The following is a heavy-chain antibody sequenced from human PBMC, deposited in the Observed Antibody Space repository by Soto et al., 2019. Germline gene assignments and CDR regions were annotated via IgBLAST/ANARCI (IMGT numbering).Heavy chain of an antibody. V-gene: IGHV1-18*01. Sequence: ASVKVSCKASGGTFSSYAISWVRQAPGQGLEWMGWISPYIGNTNYAQKLQGRVTMTTDKSTSTAYMELRSLRSDDTAVYYCARVFGCSSTGCHYYYYMDVWGKGTTVTVSS. CDR1: GGTFSSYA. CDR2: ISPYIGNT. D-gene: IGHD2-2*01. J-gene: IGHJ6*03. CDR3: ARVFGCSSTGCHYYYYMDV.